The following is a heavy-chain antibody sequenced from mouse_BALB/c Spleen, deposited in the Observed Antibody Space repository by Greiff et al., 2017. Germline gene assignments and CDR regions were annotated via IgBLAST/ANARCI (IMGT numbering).Heavy chain of an antibody. CDR2: IWTGGGT. J-gene: IGHJ4*01. V-gene: IGHV2-9-2*01. Sequence: ESGPGLVAPSQSLSITCTVSGFSLTSYDISWIRQPPGKGLEWLGVIWTGGGTNYNSAFMSRLSISKDNSKSQVFLKMNSLQTDDTAIYYCVRETTVVATDYYAMDYWGQGTSVTVSS. CDR3: VRETTVVATDYYAMDY. D-gene: IGHD1-1*01. CDR1: GFSLTSYD.